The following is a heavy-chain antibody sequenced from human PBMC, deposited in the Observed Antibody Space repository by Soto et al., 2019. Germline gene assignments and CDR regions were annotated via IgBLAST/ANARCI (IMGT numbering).Heavy chain of an antibody. J-gene: IGHJ2*01. D-gene: IGHD6-19*01. CDR1: GYIFNNYG. CDR3: ARCYCSVGSCFTCWHFDL. V-gene: IGHV1-18*01. CDR2: IGPYLGKT. Sequence: QGQLVQSGAEVRKPGASVKVSCQASGYIFNNYGLSWVRQVTGQGLEWVGWIGPYLGKTDYAQKFRDRVTMTADPTTNTAYMELRSLTSDDSAFYYCARCYCSVGSCFTCWHFDLWGRGTLVTVSS.